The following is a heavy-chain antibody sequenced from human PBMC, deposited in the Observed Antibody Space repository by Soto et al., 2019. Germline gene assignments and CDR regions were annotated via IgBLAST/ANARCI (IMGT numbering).Heavy chain of an antibody. D-gene: IGHD1-7*01. Sequence: QEHLVESGGGVVQPGRSLRLSCAASGFSFSNYGMHWVRQAPGKGLEWVAVISYDGNNKHYADSVKGRFTISRDTSNNTVSLQMHSLRPDDTAVYYSARYNWNCGIDYWGQGTLVTVSS. CDR2: ISYDGNNK. CDR1: GFSFSNYG. CDR3: ARYNWNCGIDY. J-gene: IGHJ4*02. V-gene: IGHV3-30*03.